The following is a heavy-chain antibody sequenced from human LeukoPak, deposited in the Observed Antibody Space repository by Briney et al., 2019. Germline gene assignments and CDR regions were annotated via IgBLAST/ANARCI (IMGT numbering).Heavy chain of an antibody. CDR1: GDSVSSNSVA. Sequence: SQTLSLTCAISGDSVSSNSVAWNWIRQSPSRGLEWLGRTYYRSKWYNDYAVSVKSRITINPDTSKNQFSLQLNSVTPEDTAVYYCARETAWLANAFEIWGQGTMVTVSS. CDR2: TYYRSKWYN. D-gene: IGHD6-19*01. CDR3: ARETAWLANAFEI. J-gene: IGHJ3*02. V-gene: IGHV6-1*01.